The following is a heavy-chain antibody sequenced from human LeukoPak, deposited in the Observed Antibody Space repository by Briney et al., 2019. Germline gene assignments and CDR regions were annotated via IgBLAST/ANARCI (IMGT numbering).Heavy chain of an antibody. V-gene: IGHV4-39*07. CDR1: GGSISSSSYY. CDR2: IYYSGST. Sequence: SETLSLTCTVSGGSISSSSYYWGWIRQPPGKGLEWIGSIYYSGSTYYNPSLKSRVTISVDTSKNQFSLKLSSVTAADTAVYYCARDLMDYGVYIRYPTYYFDYWGQGTLVTVSS. D-gene: IGHD4-17*01. CDR3: ARDLMDYGVYIRYPTYYFDY. J-gene: IGHJ4*02.